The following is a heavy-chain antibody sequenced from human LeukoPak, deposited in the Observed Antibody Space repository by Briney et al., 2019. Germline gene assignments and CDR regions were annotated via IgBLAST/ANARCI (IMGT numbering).Heavy chain of an antibody. CDR2: INHSGST. D-gene: IGHD5-18*01. Sequence: PSETLSLTCAVYGGSFSGYYWSWIRQPPGKGLEWIGEINHSGSTNYNPSLKSRVTISVDTSKNQFSLKLSSVTAADTAVYYCARDRPAMVLVGGSGYYYGMDVWGKGTTVTVSS. CDR1: GGSFSGYY. J-gene: IGHJ6*04. CDR3: ARDRPAMVLVGGSGYYYGMDV. V-gene: IGHV4-34*01.